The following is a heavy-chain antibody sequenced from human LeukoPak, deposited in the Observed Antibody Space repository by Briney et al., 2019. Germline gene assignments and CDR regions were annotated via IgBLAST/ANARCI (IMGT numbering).Heavy chain of an antibody. J-gene: IGHJ5*02. CDR2: IYNTGST. Sequence: SETLSLTCTVSGGSISSYYWSWIRQPPGKGLEWIGSIYNTGSTNYSPSLKSRVTISIDTSKNQFSLKLSSVTAADTAVYYCARSQLRSRLDPWGQGTLVTVSS. V-gene: IGHV4-59*01. CDR1: GGSISSYY. D-gene: IGHD3-3*01. CDR3: ARSQLRSRLDP.